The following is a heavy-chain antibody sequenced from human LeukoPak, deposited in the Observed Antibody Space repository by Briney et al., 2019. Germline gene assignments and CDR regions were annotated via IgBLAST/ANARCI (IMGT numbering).Heavy chain of an antibody. V-gene: IGHV3-30*18. Sequence: GGSLRLSCAASGFTFSSYGMHWVRQAPGKGLEWVAVISYDGTNKYYADSVKGRFTISRDNSKNTLYLQMNSLRAEDTAVYYCAKDPTSSYSYGNYHFDYWGQGTLVTVSS. CDR2: ISYDGTNK. CDR1: GFTFSSYG. J-gene: IGHJ4*02. D-gene: IGHD5-18*01. CDR3: AKDPTSSYSYGNYHFDY.